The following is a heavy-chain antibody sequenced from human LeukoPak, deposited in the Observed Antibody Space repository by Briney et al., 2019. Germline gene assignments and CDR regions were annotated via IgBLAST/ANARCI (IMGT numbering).Heavy chain of an antibody. CDR1: GYTFTGYY. Sequence: ASVKVSCKASGYTFTGYYMHWVRQAPGQGLEWMGIINPSGGSTSYAQKFQGRVTMTRDTSTSTVYMELSSLRSEDTAVYYCARGTPIRGTVTNDYFDYWGQGTLVTVSS. V-gene: IGHV1-46*01. CDR2: INPSGGST. D-gene: IGHD4-17*01. J-gene: IGHJ4*02. CDR3: ARGTPIRGTVTNDYFDY.